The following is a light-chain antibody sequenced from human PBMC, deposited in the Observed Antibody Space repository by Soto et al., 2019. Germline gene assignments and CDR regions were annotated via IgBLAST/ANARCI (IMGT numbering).Light chain of an antibody. CDR3: LSFDSSLGVV. CDR2: GNT. V-gene: IGLV1-40*01. J-gene: IGLJ2*01. CDR1: SSNIGAGYD. Sequence: QPVLTQPPSVSGAPGQRVTISCTGSSSNIGAGYDVHWYQQLPGRAPKLLIYGNTNRPSGVPDRFSGSKSGTSASLAITGLQAEDEADYYCLSFDSSLGVVFGGGTKVTVL.